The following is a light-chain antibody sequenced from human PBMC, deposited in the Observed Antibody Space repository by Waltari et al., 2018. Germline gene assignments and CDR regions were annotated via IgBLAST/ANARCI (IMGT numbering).Light chain of an antibody. CDR1: SSDVGGYVY. CDR3: CSFAGNYTLL. V-gene: IGLV2-11*01. CDR2: DVD. J-gene: IGLJ2*01. Sequence: QSALTQPRSVSGSPGHSVTLSCTGTSSDVGGYVYVSWYHQHPGQAPKLIMSDVDKRPSGVSDRFSGSKSGNTASLTISGLQIDDEATYYCCSFAGNYTLLFGGGTNLTVL.